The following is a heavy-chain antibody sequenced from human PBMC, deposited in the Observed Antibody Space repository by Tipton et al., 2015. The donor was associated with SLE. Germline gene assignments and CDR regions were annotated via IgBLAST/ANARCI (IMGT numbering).Heavy chain of an antibody. CDR1: GGSISSYY. CDR2: IYYSGST. V-gene: IGHV4-59*01. D-gene: IGHD3-22*01. CDR3: ASSLDYYDSSHDAFDI. J-gene: IGHJ3*02. Sequence: TLSLTCTVSGGSISSYYWSWIRQPPGKGLEWIGYIYYSGSTNYNPSFKSRVTISVDTSKNQFSLKLSSVTAADTAVYYCASSLDYYDSSHDAFDIWGQGTMVTVSS.